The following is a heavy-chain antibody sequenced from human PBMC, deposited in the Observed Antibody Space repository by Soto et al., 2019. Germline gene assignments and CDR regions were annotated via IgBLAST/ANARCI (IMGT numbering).Heavy chain of an antibody. V-gene: IGHV4-30-4*01. CDR2: IYYSGNT. J-gene: IGHJ4*02. Sequence: QVQLQESGPGLVKPSQTLSLTCTVSGDSISSDVYYWTWIRQPPGKGPEWIGYIYYSGNTYSSPSLQSLVTISVDTSRNQFTLKLNSVTAADTAVYYCARGAYSDSSSYFDYWGQGTLVTVSS. CDR1: GDSISSDVYY. D-gene: IGHD6-6*01. CDR3: ARGAYSDSSSYFDY.